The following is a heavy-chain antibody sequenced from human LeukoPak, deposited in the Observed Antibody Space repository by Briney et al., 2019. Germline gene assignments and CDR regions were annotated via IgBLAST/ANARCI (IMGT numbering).Heavy chain of an antibody. D-gene: IGHD6-13*01. CDR3: ARDSEQPTPYFDY. CDR1: GFTFSDYY. CDR2: ISSSGSTI. Sequence: GGSLRLSCASSGFTFSDYYMSWIRQAPGKGLEWVSYISSSGSTIYYADSVKGRFTISRDNAKNSLYLQMNSLRAEDTAVYYCARDSEQPTPYFDYWGQGTLVTVSS. J-gene: IGHJ4*02. V-gene: IGHV3-11*01.